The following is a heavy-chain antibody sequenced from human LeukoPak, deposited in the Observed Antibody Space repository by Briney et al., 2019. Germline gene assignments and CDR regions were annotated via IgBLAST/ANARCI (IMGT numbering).Heavy chain of an antibody. CDR2: INPNSGGT. Sequence: ASVKVSCKASGYTFTGYYMHWVRQAPGQGLEWMGWINPNSGGTNYAQKFQGRVTMTRDTSISTAYMELSRLRSDDTAVYYCARGSGPDYDSSGYSDYWGQGTLVTVSS. J-gene: IGHJ4*02. D-gene: IGHD3-22*01. V-gene: IGHV1-2*02. CDR1: GYTFTGYY. CDR3: ARGSGPDYDSSGYSDY.